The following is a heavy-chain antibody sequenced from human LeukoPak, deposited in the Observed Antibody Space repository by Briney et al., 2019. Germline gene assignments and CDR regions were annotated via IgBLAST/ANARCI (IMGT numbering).Heavy chain of an antibody. CDR2: IYSGGST. CDR1: GFTVRSNY. D-gene: IGHD6-19*01. Sequence: GGSLRLSCAASGFTVRSNYMSWVRQAPGKGLEWVSVIYSGGSTYYADSVKGRFTISRDNSKNTLYLQMNSLRAEDTAVYYCARSPYSSCWYYFDYWGQGTLVTVSS. CDR3: ARSPYSSCWYYFDY. V-gene: IGHV3-66*02. J-gene: IGHJ4*02.